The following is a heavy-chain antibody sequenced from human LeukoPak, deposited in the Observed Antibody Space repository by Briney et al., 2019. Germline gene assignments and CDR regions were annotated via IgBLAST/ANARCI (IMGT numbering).Heavy chain of an antibody. D-gene: IGHD6-13*01. V-gene: IGHV3-53*01. CDR2: IYSGGST. Sequence: GGSLRLSCAASGFTVSSNYMSWVRQAPGKGLEWVSVIYSGGSTYYADSAKGRFTISRDNFKNTLYLQMNSLRAEDTAVYYCARVKYSSSWYYFDYWGQGTLVTVSS. CDR1: GFTVSSNY. J-gene: IGHJ4*02. CDR3: ARVKYSSSWYYFDY.